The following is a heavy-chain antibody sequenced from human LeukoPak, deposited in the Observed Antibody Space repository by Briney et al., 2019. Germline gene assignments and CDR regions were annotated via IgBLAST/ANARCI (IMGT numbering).Heavy chain of an antibody. CDR3: ARARIDYYDSSGYAAWFDY. V-gene: IGHV4-4*07. CDR1: GGSISSYY. J-gene: IGHJ4*02. CDR2: IYTSGST. D-gene: IGHD3-22*01. Sequence: SETLSLTCTVSGGSISSYYWSWIRQPAGKGLEWIGRIYTSGSTNYNPSLKSRVTMSVDTSKNQFSLKLSSVTAADTAVYYCARARIDYYDSSGYAAWFDYWGQGTLVTVSS.